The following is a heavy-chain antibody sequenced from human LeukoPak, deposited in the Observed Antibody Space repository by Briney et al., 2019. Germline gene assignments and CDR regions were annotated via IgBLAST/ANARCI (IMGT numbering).Heavy chain of an antibody. V-gene: IGHV7-4-1*02. D-gene: IGHD6-13*01. CDR3: ARGRIAAAGTKYNWFDP. CDR1: GHTFTSYA. J-gene: IGHJ5*02. Sequence: ASVKVSCKASGHTFTSYAMNWVRQAPGQGLEWMGWINTNTGNPTYAQGFTGRFVFSLDTSVSTAYLQISSLKAEDTAVYYCARGRIAAAGTKYNWFDPWGQGTLVTVSS. CDR2: INTNTGNP.